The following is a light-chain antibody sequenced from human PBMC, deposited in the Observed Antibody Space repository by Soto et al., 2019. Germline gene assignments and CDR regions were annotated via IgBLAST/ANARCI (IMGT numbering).Light chain of an antibody. V-gene: IGLV2-8*01. J-gene: IGLJ3*02. CDR1: SSDIGGYDH. CDR2: EVT. Sequence: QSALTQPPSASGSPGQSVTISCTGTSSDIGGYDHVSWYQQHPGKAPKVMIYEVTKRPSGVPDRFSGSKAGNTASLTVFGLQAEDEADYYCISFAGPVWVFGGGTKVTVL. CDR3: ISFAGPVWV.